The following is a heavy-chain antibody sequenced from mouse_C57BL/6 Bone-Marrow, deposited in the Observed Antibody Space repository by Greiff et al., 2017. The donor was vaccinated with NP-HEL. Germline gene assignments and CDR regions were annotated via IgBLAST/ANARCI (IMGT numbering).Heavy chain of an antibody. Sequence: EVKVVESGGGLVQPGGSLKLSCAASGFTFSDYYMYWVRQTPEKRLEWVAYISNGGGSTYYPDTVKGRFTISRDNAKNTLYLQMSRLKSEDTAMYYCARLTTVDYFDYWGQGTTLTVSS. CDR2: ISNGGGST. D-gene: IGHD1-1*01. CDR3: ARLTTVDYFDY. CDR1: GFTFSDYY. V-gene: IGHV5-12*01. J-gene: IGHJ2*01.